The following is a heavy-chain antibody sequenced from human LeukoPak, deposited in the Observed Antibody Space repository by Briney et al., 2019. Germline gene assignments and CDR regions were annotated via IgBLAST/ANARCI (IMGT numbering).Heavy chain of an antibody. CDR3: ARPLASGPDF. CDR2: IDIDGSST. Sequence: GGSLRLSCAASGFTFSSYWMHWVRQAAGKGLAWVSRIDIDGSSTRYADSVKGRFTISRDNAKNTLYLQMNGLRAEDTAVYYCARPLASGPDFWGQGTLVTVSS. J-gene: IGHJ4*02. V-gene: IGHV3-74*01. D-gene: IGHD3-3*02. CDR1: GFTFSSYW.